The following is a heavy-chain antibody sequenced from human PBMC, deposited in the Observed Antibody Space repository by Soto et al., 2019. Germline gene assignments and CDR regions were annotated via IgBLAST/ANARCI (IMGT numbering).Heavy chain of an antibody. CDR3: ARDRNVPTTGAIAVAGHYYGMDV. V-gene: IGHV3-21*01. Sequence: GGSLRLSCAASGFTFSSYSMNWVRQAPGKGLEWVSSISSSSSYIYYADSVKGRLTISRDNSKKSLYLQMNSLRAENTAVYYFARDRNVPTTGAIAVAGHYYGMDVWGQGTTVTVSS. J-gene: IGHJ6*02. CDR2: ISSSSSYI. CDR1: GFTFSSYS. D-gene: IGHD6-19*01.